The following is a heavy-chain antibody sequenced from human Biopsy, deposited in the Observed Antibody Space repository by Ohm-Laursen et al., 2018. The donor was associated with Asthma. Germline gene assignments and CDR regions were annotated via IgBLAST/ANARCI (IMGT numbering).Heavy chain of an antibody. J-gene: IGHJ4*02. CDR1: GGTFNTYV. CDR3: ARKAGSCISRTCYSLDF. V-gene: IGHV1-69*13. CDR2: INSVFGTT. D-gene: IGHD2-2*01. Sequence: GASVKVSCKSLGGTFNTYVIGWVRQAPGQGLEWMGGINSVFGTTTYPQKFQDRVTITADDPTSTVYMELSSLRSEDTAVYYCARKAGSCISRTCYSLDFWGQRTLVTVSS.